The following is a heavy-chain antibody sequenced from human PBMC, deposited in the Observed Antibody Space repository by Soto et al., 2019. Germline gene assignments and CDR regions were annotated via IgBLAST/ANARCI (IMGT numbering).Heavy chain of an antibody. J-gene: IGHJ4*02. CDR3: ARESEDLTSNFDY. Sequence: LRLSCAAAGFTFTRCSINWVRQAPVKVLEGVSAISSTTNYIYYGDSMKGRFTISRDNAKNSLYLEMNSLRAEDTAVYYCARESEDLTSNFDYWGQGTLVTVSS. CDR2: ISSTTNYI. V-gene: IGHV3-21*06. CDR1: GFTFTRCS.